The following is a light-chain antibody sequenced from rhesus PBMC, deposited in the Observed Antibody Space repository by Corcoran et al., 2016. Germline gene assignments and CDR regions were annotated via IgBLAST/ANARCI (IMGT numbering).Light chain of an antibody. CDR3: QQYDSSPYS. CDR1: QGISSW. CDR2: KAS. Sequence: DIQMTQSPSSLSASVGDRVTITCRASQGISSWLAWYQQKPGKAPKLLIYKASNLQSGVPSRFSGGGSGTEFTLTISSLRSEDIATYYCQQYDSSPYSFGQGTKVEIK. J-gene: IGKJ2*01. V-gene: IGKV1-21*01.